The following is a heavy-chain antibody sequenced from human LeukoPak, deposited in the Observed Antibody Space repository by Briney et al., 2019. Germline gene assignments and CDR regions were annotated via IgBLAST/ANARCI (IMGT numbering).Heavy chain of an antibody. CDR1: GFSVRTNY. J-gene: IGHJ3*01. CDR3: VRAVHHLFYSDSSGYYGDAFDV. D-gene: IGHD3-22*01. Sequence: GGSLRLSCAASGFSVRTNYMSWVRQAPGKGLEWVSVIYSGGTIRYEEAVKGRFTISRDNSRDTLHLQMNSLRVDDTAVYYCVRAVHHLFYSDSSGYYGDAFDVWGQGTVVTVSS. V-gene: IGHV3-53*01. CDR2: IYSGGTI.